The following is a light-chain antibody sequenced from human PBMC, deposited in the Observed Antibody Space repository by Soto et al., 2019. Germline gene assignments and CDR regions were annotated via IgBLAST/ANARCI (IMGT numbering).Light chain of an antibody. J-gene: IGLJ2*01. CDR3: QSYDSSLSAVV. V-gene: IGLV1-40*01. Sequence: QSVLTQPPSASGTPGQRVTISCSGSSSNLGSYTVNWYQQLPGRAPKLLIYGNSNRPSGVPDRFSGSKSGTSASLAITGLQAEDEADYYCQSYDSSLSAVVFGGGTKLTVL. CDR2: GNS. CDR1: SSNLGSYT.